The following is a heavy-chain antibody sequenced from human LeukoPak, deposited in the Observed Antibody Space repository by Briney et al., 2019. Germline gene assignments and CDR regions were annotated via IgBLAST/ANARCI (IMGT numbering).Heavy chain of an antibody. V-gene: IGHV4-39*07. CDR1: GGSISSNSYY. J-gene: IGHJ4*02. CDR2: ISYSGST. Sequence: PSETLSLTCTVSGGSISSNSYYWGWMRQPPGKGLEWIGSISYSGSTYYNSSLESRVTISLDTSKNQFSLKLSSVTAADTAVYYCAREPPVLRFLGPSYYFDYWGQGTLVTVSS. D-gene: IGHD3-3*01. CDR3: AREPPVLRFLGPSYYFDY.